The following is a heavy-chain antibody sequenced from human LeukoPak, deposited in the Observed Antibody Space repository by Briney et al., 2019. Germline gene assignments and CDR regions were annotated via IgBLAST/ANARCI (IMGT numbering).Heavy chain of an antibody. Sequence: PSETLSLTCTVSGGSISSYYWSWIRQPPGKGLEWIGYIYYSGSTNYNPSLKSRVTISVDTSKNQFSLKLSSVTAADTAVYYCARGGCSGGSCYFPDYWGQGTLVTVSS. CDR2: IYYSGST. D-gene: IGHD2-15*01. J-gene: IGHJ4*02. CDR1: GGSISSYY. V-gene: IGHV4-59*01. CDR3: ARGGCSGGSCYFPDY.